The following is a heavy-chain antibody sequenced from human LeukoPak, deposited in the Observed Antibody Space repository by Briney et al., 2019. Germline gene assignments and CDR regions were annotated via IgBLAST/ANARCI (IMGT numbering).Heavy chain of an antibody. CDR2: IIPIFGTA. Sequence: SVKVSCKASGGTFSSYAISWVRQAPGQGLDWMGRIIPIFGTANYAQKFQGRVTITTDESTSTAYMELSSLRSEDTAVHYCAREARRISYYYDSSGYWAHAFDIWGQGTMVTVSS. D-gene: IGHD3-22*01. CDR3: AREARRISYYYDSSGYWAHAFDI. CDR1: GGTFSSYA. J-gene: IGHJ3*02. V-gene: IGHV1-69*05.